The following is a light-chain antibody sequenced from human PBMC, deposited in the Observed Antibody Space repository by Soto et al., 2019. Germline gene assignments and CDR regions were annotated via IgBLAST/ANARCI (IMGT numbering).Light chain of an antibody. CDR2: GAS. CDR1: QDISHF. Sequence: DIQLTQSPSSLSASVGDRVTFTCRASQDISHFLAWYQQRPGEVPRLLIYGASTLQSGVSSRFSGSGFGTDFTLTTASLQPEDVATYYCQKYNKDSPPTFGPGTKVEIK. J-gene: IGKJ1*01. CDR3: QKYNKDSPPT. V-gene: IGKV1-27*01.